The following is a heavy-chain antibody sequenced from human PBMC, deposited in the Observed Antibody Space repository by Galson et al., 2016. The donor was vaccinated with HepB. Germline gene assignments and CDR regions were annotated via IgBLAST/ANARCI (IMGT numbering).Heavy chain of an antibody. J-gene: IGHJ4*02. CDR2: TNGDGDIR. Sequence: SLRLSCAASGFTFGSYSMHWVRQAPGQGLEYVSATNGDGDIRYYADSVKGRFTISRDNSKNMPYLRMDSLRSEDMAVYYCARVGSGYDYWGQGTLVTVSS. CDR3: ARVGSGYDY. V-gene: IGHV3-64*02. CDR1: GFTFGSYS. D-gene: IGHD2-2*03.